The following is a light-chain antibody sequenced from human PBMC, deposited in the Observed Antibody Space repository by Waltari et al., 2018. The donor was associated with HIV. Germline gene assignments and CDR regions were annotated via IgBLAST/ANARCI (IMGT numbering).Light chain of an antibody. CDR3: QSYDSSLSGSRV. CDR1: SSHLGAGYD. Sequence: HSVLTQPPSVSGALGQRVTISCTGSSSHLGAGYDVHWYQQLPGPAPKLLIYKNNNRPSGVPDRFSGSKSGTSASLAITGLQAEDEADYHCQSYDSSLSGSRVFGGGTKLTVL. V-gene: IGLV1-40*01. J-gene: IGLJ3*02. CDR2: KNN.